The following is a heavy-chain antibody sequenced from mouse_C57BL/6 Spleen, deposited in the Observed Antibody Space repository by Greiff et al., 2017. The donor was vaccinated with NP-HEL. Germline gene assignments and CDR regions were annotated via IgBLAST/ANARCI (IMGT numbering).Heavy chain of an antibody. J-gene: IGHJ4*01. CDR1: GYAFSSSW. V-gene: IGHV1-82*01. Sequence: QVQLKESGPELVKPGASVKISCKASGYAFSSSWMNWVKQRPGKGLEWIGRIYPGDGDTNYNGKFKGKATLTADKSSSTAYMQLSSLTSEDSAVYFCARSRANWDVYYAMDYWGQGTSVTVSS. CDR3: ARSRANWDVYYAMDY. D-gene: IGHD4-1*01. CDR2: IYPGDGDT.